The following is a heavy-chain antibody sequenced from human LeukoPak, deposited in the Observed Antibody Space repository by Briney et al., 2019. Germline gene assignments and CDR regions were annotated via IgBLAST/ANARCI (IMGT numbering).Heavy chain of an antibody. Sequence: GSLRLSCAASGLTFSSYAMHWVRQAPGKGLEWVAVIAYDGSNKYYADSAKGRFTISRDNSKNTLYLEMNSLRAEDTAVYYCARDRSGSYHGGFDYWGQGNLVTVSS. CDR3: ARDRSGSYHGGFDY. D-gene: IGHD1-26*01. V-gene: IGHV3-30-3*01. CDR1: GLTFSSYA. CDR2: IAYDGSNK. J-gene: IGHJ4*02.